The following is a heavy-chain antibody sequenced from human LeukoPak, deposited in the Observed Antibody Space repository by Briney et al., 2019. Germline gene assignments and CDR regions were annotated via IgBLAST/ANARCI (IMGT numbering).Heavy chain of an antibody. J-gene: IGHJ6*03. Sequence: GGSLRLSCAASGFTFSDYNMRWIRQAPGKGLEWVSSISRSGSTKYYADSVKGRFTISRDNAKKSLYLQMNSLRVEDTAVYYCARSELGYNYYYMDVWGKGTTVTISS. CDR2: ISRSGSTK. CDR1: GFTFSDYN. CDR3: ARSELGYNYYYMDV. D-gene: IGHD3-10*01. V-gene: IGHV3-11*04.